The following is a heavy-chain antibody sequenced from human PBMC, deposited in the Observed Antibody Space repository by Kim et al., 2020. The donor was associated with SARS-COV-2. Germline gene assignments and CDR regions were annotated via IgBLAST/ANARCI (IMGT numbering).Heavy chain of an antibody. J-gene: IGHJ4*02. CDR2: GDT. V-gene: IGHV3-23*01. D-gene: IGHD2-15*01. Sequence: GDTYSPAYGRGRFNISRDNSRNTLYVQMNSLRADDTAVYYCAKGGGGYLDYWGQGTLVTVSS. CDR3: AKGGGGYLDY.